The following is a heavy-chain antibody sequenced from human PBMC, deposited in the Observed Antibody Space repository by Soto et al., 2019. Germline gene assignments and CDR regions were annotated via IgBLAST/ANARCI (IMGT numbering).Heavy chain of an antibody. V-gene: IGHV4-31*03. CDR2: IYYSGTT. D-gene: IGHD1-26*01. CDR3: ARDHKWDGMDV. J-gene: IGHJ6*02. CDR1: GGSFSSDSLI. Sequence: KASETLSLTCSVSGGSFSSDSLIWSWVRQFPGKGLEWIGYIYYSGTTYYNPSLRSRVIMSVDTSKNQFSLKLSFVTAADTAVYYCARDHKWDGMDVWGQGTTVTVSS.